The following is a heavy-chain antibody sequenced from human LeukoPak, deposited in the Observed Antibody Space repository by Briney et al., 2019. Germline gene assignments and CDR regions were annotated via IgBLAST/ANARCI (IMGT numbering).Heavy chain of an antibody. Sequence: SETLPLTCTVSGASISNFYWSWLRQPPGKGLEWIGDISYSGSTNYNPSLKSRVTMSVDTSKNQFSLKLRSVTCADTAVYYCARLHCSSPSCHRNWFDPWGQGTLVTVSS. J-gene: IGHJ5*02. CDR2: ISYSGST. D-gene: IGHD2-2*01. V-gene: IGHV4-59*01. CDR3: ARLHCSSPSCHRNWFDP. CDR1: GASISNFY.